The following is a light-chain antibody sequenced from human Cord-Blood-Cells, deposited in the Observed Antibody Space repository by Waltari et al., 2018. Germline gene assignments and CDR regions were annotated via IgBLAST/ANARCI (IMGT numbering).Light chain of an antibody. Sequence: AALNHPATVTAAAPRSITTSRSGSSRDVGVYNYVCCYQQHPGKAPKLMIYDVSNRPSGVSNRFSGSKSGNTASLTISGLQAEDEADYYCSSYTSSSTLVFGGGTKLTVL. CDR3: SSYTSSSTLV. J-gene: IGLJ3*02. V-gene: IGLV2-14*01. CDR1: SRDVGVYNY. CDR2: DVS.